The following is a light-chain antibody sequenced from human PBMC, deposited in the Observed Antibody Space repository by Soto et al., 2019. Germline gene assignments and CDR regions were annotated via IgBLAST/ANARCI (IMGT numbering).Light chain of an antibody. V-gene: IGLV2-14*03. CDR1: SSDVGAYDY. CDR2: DVS. Sequence: QSALTQPASVSGSPGQSITISCTGTSSDVGAYDYVSWYQQHPGEVPKLMIFDVSDRPSGVSNRFSGSKSGNTASLTISELQAEDDADYYCSSFTTSTSYVFGTGTKLTVL. J-gene: IGLJ1*01. CDR3: SSFTTSTSYV.